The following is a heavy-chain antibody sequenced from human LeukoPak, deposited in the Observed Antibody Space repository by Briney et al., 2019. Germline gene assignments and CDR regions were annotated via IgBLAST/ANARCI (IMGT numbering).Heavy chain of an antibody. CDR3: ARVTAEDIAAPDRDYYYYYGMDV. D-gene: IGHD6-13*01. CDR1: GGSISSYY. CDR2: IYYSGST. Sequence: PSETLSLTCTVSGGSISSYYWSWIRQPPGKGLEWIGYIYYSGSTNYNPSLESRVTISVDTSKNQFSLKLSSVTAADTAVYYCARVTAEDIAAPDRDYYYYYGMDVWGQGTTVTVSS. J-gene: IGHJ6*02. V-gene: IGHV4-59*01.